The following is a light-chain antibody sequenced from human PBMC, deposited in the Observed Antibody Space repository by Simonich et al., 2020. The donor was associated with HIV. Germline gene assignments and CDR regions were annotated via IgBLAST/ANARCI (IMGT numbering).Light chain of an antibody. V-gene: IGKV3D-20*01. CDR1: QRIISSF. Sequence: EIVLTQSPGTLSLSPGERATLSCRASQRIISSFLAWYQQKPGLAPRLLIYDASTRATGIPDRFSGSGSGTDYTRTISRLEPEDFAVYYCQQYSSSVWTFGQGTKVEIK. J-gene: IGKJ1*01. CDR3: QQYSSSVWT. CDR2: DAS.